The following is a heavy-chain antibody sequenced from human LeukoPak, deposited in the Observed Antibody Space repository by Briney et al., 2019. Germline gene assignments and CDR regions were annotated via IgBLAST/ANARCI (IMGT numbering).Heavy chain of an antibody. Sequence: ASVKVSCKASGYSFTSYGISWVRQAPGQGLEWMGWISAYNGNTNYAQRLQDRVIMTTDTSTSTAYMEVRSLRSDDTAVYYCAREFRGAAAGYYYYYGMDVWGQGTTVTVSS. J-gene: IGHJ6*02. D-gene: IGHD6-13*01. CDR1: GYSFTSYG. CDR2: ISAYNGNT. CDR3: AREFRGAAAGYYYYYGMDV. V-gene: IGHV1-18*01.